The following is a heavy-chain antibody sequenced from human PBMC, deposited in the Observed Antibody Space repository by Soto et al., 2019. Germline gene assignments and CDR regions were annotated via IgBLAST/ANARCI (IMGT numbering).Heavy chain of an antibody. CDR1: GFTFSSYA. CDR3: AKSPMGLRAFDI. Sequence: GGSLRLSCAASGFTFSSYAMSWVRQAPGKGLEWVSAVTGSGGSTYYADSVKGRFTISRDNSKNTLYLQMSSLRAEDTAVYYCAKSPMGLRAFDIWGQGTMVTVSS. CDR2: VTGSGGST. V-gene: IGHV3-23*01. D-gene: IGHD3-16*01. J-gene: IGHJ3*02.